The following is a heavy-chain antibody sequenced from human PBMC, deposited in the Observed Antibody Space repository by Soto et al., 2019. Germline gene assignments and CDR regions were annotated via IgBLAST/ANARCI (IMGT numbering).Heavy chain of an antibody. Sequence: GGSLRLSCAASGFIFENFGMSWVRQAPGKGLEWISSISGSGFKKYYADSVKGRFTISRDNSKSTVYLELNNLSAEDTAVDHCAKNQGVELVPLATVDWFDPWGQGSVVTLSS. CDR2: ISGSGFKK. CDR3: AKNQGVELVPLATVDWFDP. J-gene: IGHJ5*02. V-gene: IGHV3-23*01. CDR1: GFIFENFG. D-gene: IGHD1-26*01.